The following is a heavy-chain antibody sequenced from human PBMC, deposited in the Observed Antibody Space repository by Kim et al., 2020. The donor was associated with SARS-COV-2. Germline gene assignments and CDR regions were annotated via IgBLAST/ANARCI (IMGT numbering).Heavy chain of an antibody. Sequence: SETLSLTCAVYGGSFSGYYWSWIRQPPGKGLEWIGEINHSGSTNYNPSLKSRVTISVDTSKNQFSLKLSSVTAADTAVYYCARGLAGYYYGSGSFSWFDP. J-gene: IGHJ5*02. CDR2: INHSGST. CDR1: GGSFSGYY. CDR3: ARGLAGYYYGSGSFSWFDP. D-gene: IGHD3-10*01. V-gene: IGHV4-34*01.